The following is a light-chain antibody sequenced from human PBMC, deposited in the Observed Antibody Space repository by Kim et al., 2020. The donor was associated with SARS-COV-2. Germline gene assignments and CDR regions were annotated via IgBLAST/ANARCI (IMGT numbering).Light chain of an antibody. V-gene: IGLV4-69*01. CDR2: VNSDGSH. Sequence: ASVKLTCTRSSGHSSYAIAWHQQQPEKGPRYLMKVNSDGSHSKGDGVPDRFSSSSSGAERYRTISSVQSEDEADYDCQTWGSGIRVFGGGTKVTVL. CDR1: SGHSSYA. CDR3: QTWGSGIRV. J-gene: IGLJ3*02.